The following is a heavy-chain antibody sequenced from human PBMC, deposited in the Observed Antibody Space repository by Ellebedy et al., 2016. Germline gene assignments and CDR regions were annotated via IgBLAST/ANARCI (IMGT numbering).Heavy chain of an antibody. CDR1: GGSISSGASY. V-gene: IGHV4-31*03. CDR2: THLSGGT. Sequence: SETLSLTXTFSGGSISSGASYWSWVRQHPGKGVEWIGYTHLSGGTYYNPSLKSRLAISVDTSKYQLSLKLSSVTAADTAVYYCARDINGDSAFDYWGQGTLVTVSS. D-gene: IGHD4-17*01. J-gene: IGHJ4*02. CDR3: ARDINGDSAFDY.